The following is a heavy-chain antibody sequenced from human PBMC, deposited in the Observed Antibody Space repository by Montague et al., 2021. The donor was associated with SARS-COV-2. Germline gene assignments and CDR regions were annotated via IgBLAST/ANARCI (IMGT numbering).Heavy chain of an antibody. CDR1: GGSISNSNYY. CDR3: AKPLATGNYYY. J-gene: IGHJ4*02. CDR2: ISYRGDP. Sequence: SETLSLTCTVSGGSISNSNYYCGWVRQPPGTGLEWIGSISYRGDPYYNPSLKSCLTISVDTSQNQFSLKLSSVTAADTAVYYCAKPLATGNYYYWCQGTLVTVSS. D-gene: IGHD1-1*01. V-gene: IGHV4-39*01.